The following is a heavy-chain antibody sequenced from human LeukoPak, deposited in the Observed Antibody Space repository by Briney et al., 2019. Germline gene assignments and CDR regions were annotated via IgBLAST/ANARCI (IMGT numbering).Heavy chain of an antibody. CDR3: ARGIVPNVYYYYMDV. J-gene: IGHJ6*03. CDR2: MNPNSGNT. V-gene: IGHV1-8*03. D-gene: IGHD2-2*01. Sequence: ASVKVSCKASGYTFTSYDINWVRQATGQGLEWMGWMNPNSGNTGYAQKFQGRVTITRNTSISTAYMELSSLRSEDTAVYYCARGIVPNVYYYYMDVWGKGTTVTVSS. CDR1: GYTFTSYD.